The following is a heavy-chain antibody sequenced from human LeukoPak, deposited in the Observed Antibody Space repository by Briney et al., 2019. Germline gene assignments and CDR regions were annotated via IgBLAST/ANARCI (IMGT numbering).Heavy chain of an antibody. Sequence: GGSLRLSCVASGFTVSSYYVSWVRQAPGKGLEWVSYISSSSRTKYYADSVKGRFTISRDNAKNSLYLQMSSLRAEDTAVYYCARRGGYGDSYWYFDLWGRGTLVTVSS. CDR3: ARRGGYGDSYWYFDL. D-gene: IGHD4-17*01. V-gene: IGHV3-48*01. CDR2: ISSSSRTK. J-gene: IGHJ2*01. CDR1: GFTVSSYY.